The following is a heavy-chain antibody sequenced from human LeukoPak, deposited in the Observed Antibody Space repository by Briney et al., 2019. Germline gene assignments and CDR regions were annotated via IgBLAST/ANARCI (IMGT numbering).Heavy chain of an antibody. CDR2: ISYDGSNK. CDR1: GFTFSSYG. Sequence: GGSLRLSCAASGFTFSSYGMHWVRQAPGKGLEWVAVISYDGSNKYYADSVKGRFTISRDNSKNTLYLKMNSLRAEDTAVYYCATELGIAAAGTDEDYWGQGTLVTVSS. CDR3: ATELGIAAAGTDEDY. D-gene: IGHD6-13*01. J-gene: IGHJ4*02. V-gene: IGHV3-30*03.